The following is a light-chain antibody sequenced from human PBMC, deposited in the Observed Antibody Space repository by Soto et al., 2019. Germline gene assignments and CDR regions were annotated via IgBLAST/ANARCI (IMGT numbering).Light chain of an antibody. J-gene: IGKJ5*01. CDR3: QQRSNWPLT. CDR2: DAS. V-gene: IGKV3-11*01. CDR1: QSVSSY. Sequence: EIVLTQSPATLSLSPWERATLSCRASQSVSSYLAWYQQKPGQAPRLLIYDASNRATGIPARFSGSGSGTAFTLTIISLEPEDFAVYYCQQRSNWPLTFGHGTRLEIK.